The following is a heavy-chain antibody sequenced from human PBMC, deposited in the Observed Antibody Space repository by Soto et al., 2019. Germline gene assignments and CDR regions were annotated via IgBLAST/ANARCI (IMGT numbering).Heavy chain of an antibody. CDR3: SNIMIRGPIDM. Sequence: GGSLRLSCAASGFTFSNAWMSWVRQAPGKGLEWVGRIKSKTDGGTTDYAAPVKGRFTISRDDSKNTLYLQMNDLKTEDTAVYYCSNIMIRGPIDMWGQGTLVTVSS. J-gene: IGHJ4*02. CDR1: GFTFSNAW. D-gene: IGHD3-10*01. CDR2: IKSKTDGGTT. V-gene: IGHV3-15*01.